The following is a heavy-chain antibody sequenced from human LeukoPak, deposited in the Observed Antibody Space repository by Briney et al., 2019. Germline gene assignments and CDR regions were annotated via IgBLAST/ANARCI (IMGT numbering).Heavy chain of an antibody. J-gene: IGHJ4*02. CDR1: GFTFSNYA. CDR3: AKLYCSGGTCYWPDY. CDR2: ISGSGGST. D-gene: IGHD2-15*01. V-gene: IGHV3-23*01. Sequence: PGGSLRLSCAASGFTFSNYAMNWVRQAPGKGLEWVSAISGSGGSTYYADSVKGRLTISRDNSKNTLYLQMNSLKAEDTALYYCAKLYCSGGTCYWPDYWGQGTLVTVSS.